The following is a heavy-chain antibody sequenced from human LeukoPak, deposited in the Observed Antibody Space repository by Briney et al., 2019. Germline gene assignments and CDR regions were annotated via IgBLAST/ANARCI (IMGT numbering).Heavy chain of an antibody. CDR1: GFTFSSSA. Sequence: GGSLRLSCAASGFTFSSSAMSWVRQAPGKGLEWVSAITGGGDSTYYAESVKGRFTISRDNSKNTLYLQMNSLRAEDTAVYYCAKGSSGGRPYYFDYWGQGTLVTVSS. J-gene: IGHJ4*02. CDR3: AKGSSGGRPYYFDY. V-gene: IGHV3-23*01. D-gene: IGHD2-15*01. CDR2: ITGGGDST.